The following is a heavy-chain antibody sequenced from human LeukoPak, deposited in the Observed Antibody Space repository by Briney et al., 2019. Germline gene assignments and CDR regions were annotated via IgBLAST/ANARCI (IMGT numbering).Heavy chain of an antibody. CDR1: RYTFTGYY. CDR3: ARDHCSSANCYENHYYGMDV. D-gene: IGHD2-2*01. CDR2: INPNSGGT. Sequence: GASVKVSCKASRYTFTGYYMQWVRQAPGQGLEWMGWINPNSGGTNYAQKFQGRVTMTRDTSISTVYMELSRLRSDDTAIYYCARDHCSSANCYENHYYGMDVWGQGTTVTVSS. V-gene: IGHV1-2*02. J-gene: IGHJ6*02.